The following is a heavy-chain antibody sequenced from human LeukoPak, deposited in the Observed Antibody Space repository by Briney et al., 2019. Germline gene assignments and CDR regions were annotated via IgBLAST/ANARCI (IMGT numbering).Heavy chain of an antibody. Sequence: ASVKPCCKAFGYPYSTSVVSGVRQAPGLQLKCRGWISAYKDKTEYAPRLQRRITMTPYPSTSTGTMGIRNPRSDDTALYYCARLLASVSQLDYWGQGTLVTVSS. CDR1: GYPYSTSV. CDR2: ISAYKDKT. CDR3: ARLLASVSQLDY. D-gene: IGHD2-21*01. V-gene: IGHV1-18*01. J-gene: IGHJ4*02.